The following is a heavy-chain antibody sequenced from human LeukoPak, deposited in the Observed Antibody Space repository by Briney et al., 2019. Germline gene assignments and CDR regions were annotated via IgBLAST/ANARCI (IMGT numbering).Heavy chain of an antibody. CDR2: ISDYGGST. CDR3: AKDVAAAGSTYYFDY. J-gene: IGHJ4*02. V-gene: IGHV3-23*01. D-gene: IGHD6-13*01. CDR1: GFPFSDAW. Sequence: GGSLRLSCTGSGFPFSDAWMSWVRQAPGKGLEWVSAISDYGGSTYYADSVKGRFTISRDNSKNTLYLQMNSLRAEDTAVYYCAKDVAAAGSTYYFDYWGQGTLVTVSS.